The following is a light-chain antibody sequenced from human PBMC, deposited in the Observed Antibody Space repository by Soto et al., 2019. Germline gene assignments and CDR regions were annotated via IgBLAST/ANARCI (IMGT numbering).Light chain of an antibody. CDR3: QQYSNWPQT. CDR2: GAS. V-gene: IGKV3-15*01. CDR1: QSVSSS. J-gene: IGKJ1*01. Sequence: ETVMTQSPATLSVSPGERATLSCRASQSVSSSLAWYQQKPGQAPRLLIYGASTRATGIPARLSGSGSGTEFTLTISSLPSEDFAVYYCQQYSNWPQTFGQGTKVDIK.